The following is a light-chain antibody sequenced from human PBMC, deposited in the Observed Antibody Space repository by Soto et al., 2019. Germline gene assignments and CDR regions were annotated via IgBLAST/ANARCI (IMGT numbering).Light chain of an antibody. J-gene: IGLJ1*01. V-gene: IGLV2-11*01. Sequence: QSVLTQPPSVSGAAGQRVTISCTGTSSDVGGYNYVSWYQQHPGKAPKLMIYDISKRPSGVPDRFSGSKSGNTASLTISGLQAEDEADYYCCSYAGSYTFAYVFGTGTKVTVL. CDR3: CSYAGSYTFAYV. CDR1: SSDVGGYNY. CDR2: DIS.